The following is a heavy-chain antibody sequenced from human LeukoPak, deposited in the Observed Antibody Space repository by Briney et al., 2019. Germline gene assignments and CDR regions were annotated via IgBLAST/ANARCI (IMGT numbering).Heavy chain of an antibody. CDR1: GFTFSSYG. J-gene: IGHJ3*02. V-gene: IGHV3-23*01. Sequence: GGSLRLSCAASGFTFSSYGMHWVRQAPGKGLEWVSAISGSGGSTYYADSVKGRFTISRDNSKNTLYLQMNSLRAEDTAAYYCAKDPPYDFWSGYYRPDAFDIWGQGTMVTVSS. CDR2: ISGSGGST. CDR3: AKDPPYDFWSGYYRPDAFDI. D-gene: IGHD3-3*01.